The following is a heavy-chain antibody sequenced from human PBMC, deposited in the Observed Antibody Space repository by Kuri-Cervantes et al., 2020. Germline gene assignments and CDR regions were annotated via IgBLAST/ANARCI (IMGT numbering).Heavy chain of an antibody. CDR2: IYYSGST. V-gene: IGHV4-39*01. D-gene: IGHD3-9*01. Sequence: SETLSLTCTVSGGSISSSSYYWGWIRQPPGKGLEWIGSIYYSGSTYYNPSLKSRVTISVDTSENQFSLRLSSVTTADTAVYYCARGLIHAAGYGYFDYWGQGSLVTVSS. CDR3: ARGLIHAAGYGYFDY. J-gene: IGHJ4*02. CDR1: GGSISSSSYY.